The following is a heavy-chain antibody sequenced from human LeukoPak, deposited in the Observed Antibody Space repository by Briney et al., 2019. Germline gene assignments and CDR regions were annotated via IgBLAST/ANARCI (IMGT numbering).Heavy chain of an antibody. V-gene: IGHV3-30*18. CDR1: GFTFSSYG. CDR2: ISYDGSNK. CDR3: AKDRRGSLDY. J-gene: IGHJ4*02. D-gene: IGHD2-15*01. Sequence: GGSLRLSCAASGFTFSSYGMHWVRQAPGKGLEWVAVISYDGSNKYYADPVKGRFTISRDNSKNTLYLQMNSLRAEDTAVYYCAKDRRGSLDYWGQGTLVTVSS.